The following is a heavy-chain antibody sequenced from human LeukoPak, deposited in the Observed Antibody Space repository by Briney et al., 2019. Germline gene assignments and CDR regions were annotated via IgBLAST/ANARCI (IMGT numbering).Heavy chain of an antibody. D-gene: IGHD3-10*01. V-gene: IGHV1-8*01. Sequence: ASVKGSCKASGYTFTSYDINWVRQATGQGLEWMGWMNPNSGNTGYAQKFQGRVTMTRNTSISTAYMELPSLRPEDTAGYDCERGFHYYGSGSHFYYYYDYMEVWGKGTTVTV. J-gene: IGHJ6*03. CDR2: MNPNSGNT. CDR1: GYTFTSYD. CDR3: ERGFHYYGSGSHFYYYYDYMEV.